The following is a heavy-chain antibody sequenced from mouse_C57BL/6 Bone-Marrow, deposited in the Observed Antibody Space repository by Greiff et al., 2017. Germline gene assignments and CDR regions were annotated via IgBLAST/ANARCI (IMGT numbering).Heavy chain of an antibody. J-gene: IGHJ3*01. CDR3: ASEGGYYGSSWPY. V-gene: IGHV1-9*01. CDR2: ILPGSGST. D-gene: IGHD1-1*01. Sequence: QVQLQQSGAELMKPGASVKLSCKATGYTFTGYWIEWVKQRPGHGLEWIGEILPGSGSTNYNEKFKGKATFTADTSSNTAYMQLSSLITEDSAIYYCASEGGYYGSSWPYWGQGTLVTVSA. CDR1: GYTFTGYW.